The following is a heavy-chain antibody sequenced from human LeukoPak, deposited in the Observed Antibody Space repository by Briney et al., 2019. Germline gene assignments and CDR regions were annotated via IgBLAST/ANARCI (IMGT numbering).Heavy chain of an antibody. CDR2: ITSYSTTI. Sequence: GGSLRLSCAASGFTFSSYSLNWVRQAPGKGLEWVSYITSYSTTIYYADSVKGRFTISRDNAKNSLYLQMNSLRAEDTAVYCCARIVDYYDSSGYYSLINYYYYYYMDVWGKGTTVTISS. CDR3: ARIVDYYDSSGYYSLINYYYYYYMDV. J-gene: IGHJ6*03. D-gene: IGHD3-22*01. CDR1: GFTFSSYS. V-gene: IGHV3-48*04.